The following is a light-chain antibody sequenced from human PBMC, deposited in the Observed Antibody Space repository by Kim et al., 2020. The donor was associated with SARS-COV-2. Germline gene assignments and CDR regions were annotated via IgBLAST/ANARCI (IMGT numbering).Light chain of an antibody. CDR3: QQYNNWPPYT. J-gene: IGKJ2*01. Sequence: EIVMTQSPATLSVSPGERVTLSCRASQSISSNLAWYQQKPGQAPRLLIYGASTRATGIPARFSGSGSGTEFTLTISSLQSEDFAVYYCQQYNNWPPYTFGQGTKLEI. CDR2: GAS. CDR1: QSISSN. V-gene: IGKV3-15*01.